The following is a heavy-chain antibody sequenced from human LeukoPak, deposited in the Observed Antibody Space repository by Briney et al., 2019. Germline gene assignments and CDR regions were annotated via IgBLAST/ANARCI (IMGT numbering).Heavy chain of an antibody. CDR2: IATAGDT. CDR3: ARGLLDYGGSNRFDP. Sequence: GGSLRLSCAASGFTLSKYDMHWVRQRIGKGLEWVSSIATAGDTYYQGSVKGRFAISRENAKNSLYLQLNSLRAEDTAVYYCARGLLDYGGSNRFDPWGQGTLVTVSS. J-gene: IGHJ5*02. CDR1: GFTLSKYD. V-gene: IGHV3-13*04. D-gene: IGHD4-23*01.